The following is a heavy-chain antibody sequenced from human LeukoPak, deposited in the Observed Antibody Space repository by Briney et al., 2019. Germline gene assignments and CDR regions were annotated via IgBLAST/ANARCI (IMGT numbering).Heavy chain of an antibody. CDR3: ARDVGRYSFDY. Sequence: PSETLSLTCTVSGGSFSSGSYYWSWIRQPPGKGLEWIGYIYYSGSTNYNPSLKSRVTISVDTSKNQFSLKLSSVTAADTAVYYCARDVGRYSFDYWGQGTLVTVSS. J-gene: IGHJ4*02. D-gene: IGHD3-16*02. CDR1: GGSFSSGSYY. V-gene: IGHV4-61*01. CDR2: IYYSGST.